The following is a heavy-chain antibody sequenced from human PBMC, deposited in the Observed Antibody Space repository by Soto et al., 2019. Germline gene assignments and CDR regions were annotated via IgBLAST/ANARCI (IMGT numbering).Heavy chain of an antibody. V-gene: IGHV3-23*01. CDR3: AKGFDYGDTKHIGL. CDR2: ITNTGITT. CDR1: GVGLSTHA. Sequence: PGGSMRLACAASGVGLSTHALSGVRQAQGKGLEWLSSITNTGITTHYADSVKGRFTISRENSRNTLHLQMNNLRVDDTAVYYCAKGFDYGDTKHIGLWGQGTLGTGPS. J-gene: IGHJ4*02. D-gene: IGHD4-17*01.